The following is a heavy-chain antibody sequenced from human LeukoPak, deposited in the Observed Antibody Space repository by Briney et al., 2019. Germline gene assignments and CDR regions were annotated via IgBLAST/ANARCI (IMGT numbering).Heavy chain of an antibody. V-gene: IGHV3-48*04. CDR2: ISFSSSTI. CDR1: GFTFSSYS. J-gene: IGHJ4*02. CDR3: ARDKSNFDY. Sequence: GGSLRLSCAASGFTFSSYSMNWVRQAPGKGLEWVSYISFSSSTIYYADSVKGRFTISRDNAKNSLYLQMNSLRAEDTAVYYCARDKSNFDYWGQGTLVTVSS.